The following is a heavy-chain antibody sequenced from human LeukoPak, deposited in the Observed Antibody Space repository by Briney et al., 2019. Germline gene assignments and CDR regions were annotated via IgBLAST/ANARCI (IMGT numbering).Heavy chain of an antibody. CDR3: ARDQSPLDAFDI. CDR1: GGSISSYY. V-gene: IGHV4-4*07. J-gene: IGHJ3*02. Sequence: SETLSLTCTVSGGSISSYYWSWIRQPAGKGLEWIGRIYTNGSTNYNPSLKSRVTMSVDTSKNQFSLKLSSVTAADTAVYYCARDQSPLDAFDIWGQGTMVTVSS. CDR2: IYTNGST.